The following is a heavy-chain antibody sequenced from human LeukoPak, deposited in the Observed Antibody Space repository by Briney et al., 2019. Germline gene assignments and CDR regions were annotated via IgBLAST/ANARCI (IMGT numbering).Heavy chain of an antibody. CDR1: GVSLSSVSYS. D-gene: IGHD4-23*01. CDR3: ARDFYGGKGPHYYYMDV. V-gene: IGHV4-61*02. CDR2: IYTSGST. Sequence: SQTLSLTCTVSGVSLSSVSYSWSWIRQPAGRGLEWIGRIYTSGSTNYNPSLKSRVTISVDTSKNQFSLKLSSVTAADTAVYYCARDFYGGKGPHYYYMDVWGKGTTVTVSS. J-gene: IGHJ6*03.